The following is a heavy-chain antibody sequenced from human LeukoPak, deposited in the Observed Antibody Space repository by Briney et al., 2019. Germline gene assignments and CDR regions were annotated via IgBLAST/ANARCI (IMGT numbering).Heavy chain of an antibody. CDR3: ARDRFGEFHP. CDR1: GGSISSGGYS. V-gene: IGHV4-30-2*01. J-gene: IGHJ5*02. CDR2: IYHSGST. D-gene: IGHD3-10*01. Sequence: SETLFLTCAVSGGSISSGGYSWSWIRQPPGKGLEWIGYIYHSGSTYYNPSLKSRVTISVDRSKNQFSLKLSSVTAADTAVYYCARDRFGEFHPWGQGTLVTVSS.